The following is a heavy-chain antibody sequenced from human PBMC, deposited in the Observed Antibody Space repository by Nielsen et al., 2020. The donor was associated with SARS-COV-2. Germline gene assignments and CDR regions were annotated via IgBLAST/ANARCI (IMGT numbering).Heavy chain of an antibody. D-gene: IGHD3/OR15-3a*01. CDR3: ARDLTFGAYWFDP. CDR1: GFTFRSYG. V-gene: IGHV3-48*01. Sequence: GESLKISCAASGFTFRSYGMNRVRQAPGKGLEWVSYISSSSSTIYYADSVKGRFTISRDNAKNSLYLQMNSLRVEDTAVYYCARDLTFGAYWFDPWSQGTLVTVSS. CDR2: ISSSSSTI. J-gene: IGHJ5*02.